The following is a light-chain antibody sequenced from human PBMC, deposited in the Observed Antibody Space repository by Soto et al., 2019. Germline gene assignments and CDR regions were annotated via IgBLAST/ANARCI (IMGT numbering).Light chain of an antibody. CDR3: QQYNNWPPVIT. CDR2: GAS. J-gene: IGKJ5*01. CDR1: QSVSSN. V-gene: IGKV3-15*01. Sequence: EIVMKKPPATLSVSPGERATLSCRASQSVSSNLAGYQQKPGQAPRLIIYGASTRATGIPARFSGSGSGTEFTLTISSLQSEDFAVYYCQQYNNWPPVITFGQGTRLEIK.